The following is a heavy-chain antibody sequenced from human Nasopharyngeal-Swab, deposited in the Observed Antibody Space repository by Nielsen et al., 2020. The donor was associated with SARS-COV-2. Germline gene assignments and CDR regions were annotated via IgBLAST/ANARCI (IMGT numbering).Heavy chain of an antibody. CDR1: GYTFTSYG. J-gene: IGHJ5*02. V-gene: IGHV1-18*01. CDR2: ISAYNGNT. CDR3: ARGPRRFDP. Sequence: ASAQVSCKASGYTFTSYGISWLRQPPGQGLEWMGWISAYNGNTNYAQKLQGRVTMTTDTSTSTAYMELRSLRSDDTDVYYCARGPRRFDPWGQGTLVTVSS.